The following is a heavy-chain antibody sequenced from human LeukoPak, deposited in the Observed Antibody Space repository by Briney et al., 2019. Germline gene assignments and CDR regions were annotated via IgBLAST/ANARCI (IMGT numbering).Heavy chain of an antibody. V-gene: IGHV1-2*02. CDR2: INPNSGGT. D-gene: IGHD6-13*01. CDR1: GYTFTGYY. CDR3: ARGIAAAGGAFDI. J-gene: IGHJ3*02. Sequence: GSVKVSCKASGYTFTGYYMHWVRQAPGQGLEWMGWINPNSGGTNYAQKFQGRVTMTRDTSISTAYIELSRLRSDDTAVYYCARGIAAAGGAFDIWGQGTMVTVSS.